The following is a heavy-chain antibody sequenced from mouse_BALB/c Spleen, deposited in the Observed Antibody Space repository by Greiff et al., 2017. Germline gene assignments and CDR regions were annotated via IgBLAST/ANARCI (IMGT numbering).Heavy chain of an antibody. Sequence: EVKVVESGGGLVKPGGSLKLSCAASGFTFSSYTMSWVRQTPEKRLEWVATISSGGGNTYYPDSVKGRFTISRDNAKNNLYLQMSSLRSEDTALYYCANWDGGFAYWGQGTLVTVSA. CDR2: ISSGGGNT. V-gene: IGHV5-9*03. J-gene: IGHJ3*01. D-gene: IGHD4-1*01. CDR1: GFTFSSYT. CDR3: ANWDGGFAY.